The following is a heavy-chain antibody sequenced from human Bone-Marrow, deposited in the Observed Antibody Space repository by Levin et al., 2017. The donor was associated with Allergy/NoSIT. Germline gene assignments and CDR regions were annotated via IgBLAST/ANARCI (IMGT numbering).Heavy chain of an antibody. V-gene: IGHV3-21*01. D-gene: IGHD3-22*01. J-gene: IGHJ4*02. CDR3: ARTYFYDSSGYYNEGILDY. CDR2: INSISSNE. Sequence: GGSLRLSCAASGFDFEIYSMSWVRQAPGKGLEWVSTINSISSNEYYADSVKGRLTISRDNDKNSLYLQMNSLRVEDTAVYYCARTYFYDSSGYYNEGILDYWGQGALVTVSS. CDR1: GFDFEIYS.